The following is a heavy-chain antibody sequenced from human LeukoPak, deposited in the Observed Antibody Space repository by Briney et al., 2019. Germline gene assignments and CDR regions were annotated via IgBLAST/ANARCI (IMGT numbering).Heavy chain of an antibody. D-gene: IGHD1-26*01. V-gene: IGHV3-66*01. CDR3: AREAVGAVAFDI. Sequence: GGSLRLSCAASGFTVSSNYMSWVRQAPGKGLEWVSVIYSGGSTYYADSVKGRFTISRDNSKNTLYLQMNSLRAEDTAVYYRAREAVGAVAFDIWGQGTMVTVSS. CDR1: GFTVSSNY. CDR2: IYSGGST. J-gene: IGHJ3*02.